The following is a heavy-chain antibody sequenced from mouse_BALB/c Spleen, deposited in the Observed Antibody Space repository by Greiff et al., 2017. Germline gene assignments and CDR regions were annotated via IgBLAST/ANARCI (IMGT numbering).Heavy chain of an antibody. CDR2: ISTYYGDA. D-gene: IGHD2-14*01. CDR3: ARHYRYDGDFALDY. J-gene: IGHJ4*01. Sequence: VKLQESGAELVRPGVSVKISCKGSGYTFTDYAMHWVKQSHAKSLEWIGVISTYYGDASYNQKFKGKATMTVDKSSSTAYMELARLTSEDSAIYYCARHYRYDGDFALDYWGQGTSVTVSS. CDR1: GYTFTDYA. V-gene: IGHV1S137*01.